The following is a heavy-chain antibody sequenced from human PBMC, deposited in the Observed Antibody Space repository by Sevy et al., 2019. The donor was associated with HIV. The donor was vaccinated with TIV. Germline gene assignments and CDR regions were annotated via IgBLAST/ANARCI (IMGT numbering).Heavy chain of an antibody. CDR2: ISAYNGNT. V-gene: IGHV1-18*01. CDR1: GYTFTNYG. CDR3: ARDESLSMIVVDLDH. Sequence: ASVKVSCKASGYTFTNYGITWVRQAPGQGLEWMGWISAYNGNTNYAQKLQGRVTMTTDTSTSTAYMELRSLRSDDTAVYYCARDESLSMIVVDLDHWGQGTLVTVSS. D-gene: IGHD3-22*01. J-gene: IGHJ4*02.